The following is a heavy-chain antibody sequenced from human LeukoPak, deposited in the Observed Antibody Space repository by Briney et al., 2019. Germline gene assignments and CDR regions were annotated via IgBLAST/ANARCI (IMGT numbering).Heavy chain of an antibody. D-gene: IGHD6-13*01. V-gene: IGHV3-21*01. CDR1: GFTFSSYS. Sequence: GGSLRLSCAASGFTFSSYSMNWVRQAPGKGLEWVSSISSSSSYIYYADSVKGRFTISRDNSKNTLYLQMNSLRAEDTAVYYCAKEASYSSSWYGNYYYMDVWGKGTTVTVSS. CDR3: AKEASYSSSWYGNYYYMDV. CDR2: ISSSSSYI. J-gene: IGHJ6*03.